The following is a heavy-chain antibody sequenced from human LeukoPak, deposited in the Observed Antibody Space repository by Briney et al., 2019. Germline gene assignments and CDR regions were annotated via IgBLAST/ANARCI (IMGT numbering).Heavy chain of an antibody. Sequence: SETLSLTCSVSGDSITSYAWWSWVRQTPGKGLEWIGEIHLNGITNYNPSLKSRVTISVDTSRNLFSLKLNSVTAADTAVYYCARDSSISWFFVWGQGTLVTVSS. D-gene: IGHD6-13*01. CDR2: IHLNGIT. CDR3: ARDSSISWFFV. V-gene: IGHV4-4*02. CDR1: GDSITSYAW. J-gene: IGHJ4*02.